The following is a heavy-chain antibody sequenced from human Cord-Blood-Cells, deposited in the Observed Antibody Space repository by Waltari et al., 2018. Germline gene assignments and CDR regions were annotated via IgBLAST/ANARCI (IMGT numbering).Heavy chain of an antibody. CDR3: ASQMTTVTPFDY. CDR2: IYYSGST. J-gene: IGHJ4*02. V-gene: IGHV4-59*01. CDR1: GGSISSYY. Sequence: QVQLQESGPGLVKPSETLSLTCTVYGGSISSYYWSWIRQPPGKGLEWIGYIYYSGSTNYNPSLKSRVTISVDTSKNQFSLKLSSVTAADTAVYYCASQMTTVTPFDYWGQGTLVTVSS. D-gene: IGHD4-4*01.